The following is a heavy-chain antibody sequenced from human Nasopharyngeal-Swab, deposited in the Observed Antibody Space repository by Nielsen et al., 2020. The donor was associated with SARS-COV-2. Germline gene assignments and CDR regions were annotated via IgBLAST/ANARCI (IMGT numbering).Heavy chain of an antibody. J-gene: IGHJ4*02. D-gene: IGHD6-13*01. CDR2: INQDGSEQ. CDR3: ARDLAGSDY. V-gene: IGHV3-7*01. Sequence: GESLKIFCAASGFTFSTYWMSWVRQAPGKGLEWVANINQDGSEQYYVDSVKGRFTISRDNAKTSLYLQMNSLRADDTAVYYCARDLAGSDYWGQGTLVTVSS. CDR1: GFTFSTYW.